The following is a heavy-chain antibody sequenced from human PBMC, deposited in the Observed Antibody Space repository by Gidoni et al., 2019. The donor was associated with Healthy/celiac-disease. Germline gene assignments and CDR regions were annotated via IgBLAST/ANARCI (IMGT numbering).Heavy chain of an antibody. J-gene: IGHJ2*01. Sequence: QVQLQASGPGLVKPSQTLSLTCTVSGGSIRRGSYSWSWIRQPAGKGLGWIGRIYTSGSTNYNPSLKSRVTISVDTSKNQFSLKLSSVTAADTAGYYCARLGPEDYGGNESDWYFDLWGRGTLVTVSS. D-gene: IGHD4-17*01. CDR2: IYTSGST. CDR3: ARLGPEDYGGNESDWYFDL. CDR1: GGSIRRGSYS. V-gene: IGHV4-61*02.